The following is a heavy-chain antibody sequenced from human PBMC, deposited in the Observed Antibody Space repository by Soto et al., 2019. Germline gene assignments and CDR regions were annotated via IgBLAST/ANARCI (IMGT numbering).Heavy chain of an antibody. CDR1: GFTFSSYA. D-gene: IGHD3-10*01. CDR2: ISYDGSNK. V-gene: IGHV3-30-3*01. CDR3: ARDSWGSMVRGSRLDY. J-gene: IGHJ4*02. Sequence: PGGSLRLSCAASGFTFSSYAMHWVRQAPGKGLEWVAVISYDGSNKYYADSVKGRFTISRDNSKNTLYLQMNSLRAEDTAVYYCARDSWGSMVRGSRLDYWGQGTLVTVSS.